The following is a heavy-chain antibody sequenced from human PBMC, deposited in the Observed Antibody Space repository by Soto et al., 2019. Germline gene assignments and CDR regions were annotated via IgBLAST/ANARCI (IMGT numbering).Heavy chain of an antibody. CDR3: ARRGSIAAGSYYYYGMDV. V-gene: IGHV4-4*02. CDR2: IYHSGST. J-gene: IGHJ6*02. CDR1: GGSISSSNW. Sequence: SETLSLTCAVSGGSISSSNWWSRVRQPPGKGLEWIGEIYHSGSTNYNPSLKSRVTISVDKSKNQFSLKLSSVTAADTAVYYCARRGSIAAGSYYYYGMDVWGQGTTVTVSS. D-gene: IGHD6-6*01.